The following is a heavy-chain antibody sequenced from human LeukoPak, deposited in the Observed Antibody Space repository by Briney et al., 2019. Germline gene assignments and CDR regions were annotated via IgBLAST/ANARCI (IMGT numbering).Heavy chain of an antibody. D-gene: IGHD6-13*01. Sequence: GASVKVSCKASGYTFTSYGISWVRQAPGQGLEWMGWISAYNGNTNYAQKLQGRVTMTTDTSTSTAYMELRSLRSDDTAVYYCARDRPFIAAAGTGLDYWGQGTLVTVSS. CDR3: ARDRPFIAAAGTGLDY. V-gene: IGHV1-18*01. CDR2: ISAYNGNT. CDR1: GYTFTSYG. J-gene: IGHJ4*02.